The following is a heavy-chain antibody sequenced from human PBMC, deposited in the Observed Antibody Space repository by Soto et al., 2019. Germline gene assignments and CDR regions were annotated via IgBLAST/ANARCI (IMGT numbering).Heavy chain of an antibody. D-gene: IGHD2-2*01. J-gene: IGHJ3*01. V-gene: IGHV1-18*01. Sequence: QVQLVQSGAEVKKPGASVKVSCTASGYTFISYGISWVRQAPGQGLEWVGWISTYNDNTNYAQKLPDRVSVTTDTSTSTPYMDSRRLRADDTAVYYCARWDCSSTSCGSNAFDLWGQGTMVAVSS. CDR1: GYTFISYG. CDR3: ARWDCSSTSCGSNAFDL. CDR2: ISTYNDNT.